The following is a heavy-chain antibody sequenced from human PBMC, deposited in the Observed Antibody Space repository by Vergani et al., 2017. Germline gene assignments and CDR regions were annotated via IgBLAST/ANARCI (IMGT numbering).Heavy chain of an antibody. CDR1: GYTFTSYY. CDR3: AREVGDCSSTSCPIRDYYYYGMDV. D-gene: IGHD2-2*01. V-gene: IGHV1-46*03. CDR2: INPSGGST. J-gene: IGHJ6*02. Sequence: QVQLVQSGAEVKKPGASVKVSCKASGYTFTSYYMHWVRQAPGQGLEWMGIINPSGGSTSYAQKFQGRVTMTRDTSTSTVYMELSSLRSEDTAVYYCAREVGDCSSTSCPIRDYYYYGMDVWGQGTTVTVSS.